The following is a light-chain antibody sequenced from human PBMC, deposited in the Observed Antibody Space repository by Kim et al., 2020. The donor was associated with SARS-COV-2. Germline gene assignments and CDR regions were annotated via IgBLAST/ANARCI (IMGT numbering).Light chain of an antibody. CDR1: NNGNKK. V-gene: IGLV3-21*04. J-gene: IGLJ3*02. Sequence: APGKAARITRGGNNNGNKKGDWVRPEPGRAPGLVIYYGSYRPSGIPWRFPGSNSGNTAPLTISRVEAGDEADYYCQVWDTSSDHWVFGGGTQLTVL. CDR2: YGS. CDR3: QVWDTSSDHWV.